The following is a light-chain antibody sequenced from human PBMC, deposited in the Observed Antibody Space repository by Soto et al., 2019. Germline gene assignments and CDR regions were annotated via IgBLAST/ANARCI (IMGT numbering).Light chain of an antibody. CDR2: KDN. CDR3: ATWDDSRNGPV. Sequence: QSVLTQPPSASGTPGQRVTISCSGSTSNIGSKTVNWYQQLPGAAPNLLIYKDNQRPSGVPDRFSGSKSGTSASLAISGLQSEDEADYYCATWDDSRNGPVFVGGTQLTVL. J-gene: IGLJ2*01. V-gene: IGLV1-44*01. CDR1: TSNIGSKT.